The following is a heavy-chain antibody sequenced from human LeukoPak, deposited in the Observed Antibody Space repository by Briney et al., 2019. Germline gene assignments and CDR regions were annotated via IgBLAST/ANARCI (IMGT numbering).Heavy chain of an antibody. CDR3: ARDERRYGSGTPDY. CDR1: GFTFSSYS. J-gene: IGHJ4*02. Sequence: SGGSLRLSCAASGFTFSSYSMNWVRQAPGKGLEWVSYISSSSSTIYYADSVKGRFTISRDNDKNSLYLQMNSLRAEDTAVYYCARDERRYGSGTPDYWGQGTLVTVSS. V-gene: IGHV3-48*01. CDR2: ISSSSSTI. D-gene: IGHD3-10*01.